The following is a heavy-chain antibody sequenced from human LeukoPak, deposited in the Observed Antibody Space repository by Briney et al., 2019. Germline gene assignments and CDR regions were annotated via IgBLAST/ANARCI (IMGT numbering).Heavy chain of an antibody. CDR1: GFTFSSYG. J-gene: IGHJ6*02. CDR2: ISYDGSNK. Sequence: GGSLRLSCAASGFTFSSYGMHWVRQAPGKGLEWVAVISYDGSNKYYADSVKGRFTISRDNAKNSLYLQMNSLRAEDTAVYYCARDLSYCTITSCSYYYYCMDVWGQGTTVTVSS. V-gene: IGHV3-30*03. CDR3: ARDLSYCTITSCSYYYYCMDV. D-gene: IGHD2-2*01.